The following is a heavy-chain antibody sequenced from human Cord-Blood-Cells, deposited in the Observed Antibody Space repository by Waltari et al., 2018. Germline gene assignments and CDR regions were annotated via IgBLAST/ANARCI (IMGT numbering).Heavy chain of an antibody. J-gene: IGHJ4*02. CDR1: GYSFTTYL. V-gene: IGHV5-51*01. CDR2: IYPGDSDT. D-gene: IGHD2-2*01. CDR3: ARQIPAADY. Sequence: EVQLVPSGAEVKKPGGSLKISCKGSGYSFTTYLIRWVRQMPGKGLEWMGIIYPGDSDTRSSPSFQGQVTISADKSISTAYLQWSSLKASDTAMYYCARQIPAADYWGQGTLVTVSS.